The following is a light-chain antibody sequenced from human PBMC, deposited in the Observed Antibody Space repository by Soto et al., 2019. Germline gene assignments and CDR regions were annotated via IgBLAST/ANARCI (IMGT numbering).Light chain of an antibody. J-gene: IGKJ5*01. V-gene: IGKV1-8*01. CDR2: AAS. CDR3: QQYYTYPT. CDR1: QGISSY. Sequence: AIRMTHSPSSLSASTGDRVTITCRASQGISSYLAWYQPKPGKAPKLLIYAASTLQSGVPSRLSGSGSGTDFTLTIRCLQSEDFATYYCQQYYTYPTFGQGTRLEIK.